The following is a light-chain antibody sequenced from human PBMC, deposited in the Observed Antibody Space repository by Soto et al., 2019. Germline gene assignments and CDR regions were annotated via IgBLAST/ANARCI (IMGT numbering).Light chain of an antibody. Sequence: QSGLTQPASVSGSPGQSSTISFTGTSSDVGGYNYVSWYQQHPGKAPKLMIYEVSNRPSGVSNRFSGSKSGNTASLTISGLQAEDEADYYCSSYTSSSGVFGTGTKVTVL. CDR1: SSDVGGYNY. V-gene: IGLV2-14*01. CDR2: EVS. J-gene: IGLJ1*01. CDR3: SSYTSSSGV.